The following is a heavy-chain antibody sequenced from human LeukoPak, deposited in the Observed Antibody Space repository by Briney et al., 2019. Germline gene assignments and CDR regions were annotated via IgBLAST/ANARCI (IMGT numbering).Heavy chain of an antibody. CDR2: IYYSGST. CDR1: GGSISSSSYY. CDR3: ARHTFGDYNNWFDP. Sequence: SETLSLTCTVSGGSISSSSYYWGWIRQPPGKGLEWIGYIYYSGSTNYNPSLKSRVTISVDTSKNQFSLKLSSVTAADTAVYYCARHTFGDYNNWFDPWGQGTLVTVSS. V-gene: IGHV4-61*05. J-gene: IGHJ5*02. D-gene: IGHD4-17*01.